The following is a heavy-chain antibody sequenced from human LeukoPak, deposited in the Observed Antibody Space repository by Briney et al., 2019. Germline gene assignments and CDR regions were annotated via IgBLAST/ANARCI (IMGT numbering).Heavy chain of an antibody. Sequence: SETLSLTCTVSGGSISSSSYYWGWIRQPPGKGLEWIGSIYYSGSTYYNPSLKSRVTISVDTSKNQFSLKLSSVTAADTAVYYCARGLFGGSGAGWGQGTLVTVSS. CDR3: ARGLFGGSGAG. J-gene: IGHJ4*02. CDR2: IYYSGST. D-gene: IGHD2-15*01. CDR1: GGSISSSSYY. V-gene: IGHV4-39*01.